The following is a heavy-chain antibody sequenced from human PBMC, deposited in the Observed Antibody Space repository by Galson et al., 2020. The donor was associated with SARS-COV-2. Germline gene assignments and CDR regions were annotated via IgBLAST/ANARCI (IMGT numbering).Heavy chain of an antibody. V-gene: IGHV4-59*01. CDR3: ASVRRELVRYVYYYYGLDV. D-gene: IGHD6-6*01. J-gene: IGHJ6*02. CDR2: IDYSGIT. CDR1: GGSMSSYS. Sequence: ETSETLSLTCTVYGGSMSSYSWSWIRQSPGTGLEWLGYIDYSGITNYNPSLKSRISISIDRSQNQFSLKLSSMTAADTAVYYCASVRRELVRYVYYYYGLDVWGQGTTVTVSS.